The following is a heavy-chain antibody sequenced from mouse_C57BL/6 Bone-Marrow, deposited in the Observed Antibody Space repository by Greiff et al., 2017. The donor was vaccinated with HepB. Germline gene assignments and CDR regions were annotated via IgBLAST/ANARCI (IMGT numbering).Heavy chain of an antibody. Sequence: QVQLQQPGAELVKPGASVKLSCKASGYTFTSYWMHWVKQRPGHGLEWIGMIHPNRGSTNYNEKFKSKATLTVDKSSSTAYMQLSSLTSEDSAVYCCAGEDYYAMDYWGQGTSVTVSS. V-gene: IGHV1-64*01. J-gene: IGHJ4*01. CDR1: GYTFTSYW. CDR3: AGEDYYAMDY. CDR2: IHPNRGST. D-gene: IGHD2-13*01.